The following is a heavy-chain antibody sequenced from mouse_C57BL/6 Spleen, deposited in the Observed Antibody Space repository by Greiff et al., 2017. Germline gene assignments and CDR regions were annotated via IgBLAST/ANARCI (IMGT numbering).Heavy chain of an antibody. J-gene: IGHJ3*01. V-gene: IGHV1-4*01. CDR2: ITPSSGYT. D-gene: IGHD2-4*01. CDR3: ASSDDYDGDWFAY. Sequence: VQLQQSGAELARPGASVKMSCKASGYTFTSYTMHWVKQRTGQGLEWIGYITPSSGYTKYNPKFKDKATLPADTSSNPAYMQLRSLTCEDSAGYYGASSDDYDGDWFAYWGQGTLVTVSA. CDR1: GYTFTSYT.